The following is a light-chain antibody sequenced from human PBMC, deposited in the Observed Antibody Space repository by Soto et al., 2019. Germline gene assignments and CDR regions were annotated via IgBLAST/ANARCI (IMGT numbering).Light chain of an antibody. CDR2: DVG. J-gene: IGLJ1*01. V-gene: IGLV2-14*03. Sequence: ALTQPASVSGSPGQSITISCTGTSSDVGGYDYVSWYQQHPGKAPKLLIYDVGDRPSGVSNRFSGSKSGNTASLTISGLQAEDEADFYCSSYTSSSTYVFGTGTKVTVL. CDR3: SSYTSSSTYV. CDR1: SSDVGGYDY.